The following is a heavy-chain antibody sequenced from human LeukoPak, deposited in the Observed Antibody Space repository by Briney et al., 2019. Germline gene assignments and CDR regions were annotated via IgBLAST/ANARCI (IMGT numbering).Heavy chain of an antibody. Sequence: ASVKVSCKASGYTFTSYYMHWVRQAPGQGLEWMGIINPSDGSTSYAQKFQGRVTMTRDTSTSTVYMELSSLRSEDTAVYYCARGGLGYCSSTSCYGVDYWGQGTLVTVSS. V-gene: IGHV1-46*01. CDR3: ARGGLGYCSSTSCYGVDY. D-gene: IGHD2-2*01. J-gene: IGHJ4*02. CDR1: GYTFTSYY. CDR2: INPSDGST.